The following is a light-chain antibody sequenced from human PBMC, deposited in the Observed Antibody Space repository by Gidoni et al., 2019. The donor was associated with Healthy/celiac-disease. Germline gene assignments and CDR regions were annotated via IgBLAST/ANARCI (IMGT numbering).Light chain of an antibody. Sequence: EMVMTQSPLSLPVTHGEPASISCRSSQSLLHSTGYNDLDWYLQKPGQSPQLLIYLGSNRASGVPDRFSGSGSGTDFTLKISRVEADDVGVYYCMQALQTPLTFXGXTKVELK. J-gene: IGKJ4*01. CDR2: LGS. V-gene: IGKV2-28*01. CDR1: QSLLHSTGYND. CDR3: MQALQTPLT.